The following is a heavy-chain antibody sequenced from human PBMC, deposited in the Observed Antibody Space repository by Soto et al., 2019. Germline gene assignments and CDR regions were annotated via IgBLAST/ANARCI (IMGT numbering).Heavy chain of an antibody. Sequence: PSETLSLTCAVEGGSFSGYYGTWIRQPPGTGLEWIGEINHSGSTNYNPSLKSRVTISVDTSKNQFSLKLTSVTAADTAVYYCARDKITGLFDYWGQGTLVTSPQ. J-gene: IGHJ4*02. CDR2: INHSGST. V-gene: IGHV4-34*01. D-gene: IGHD2-8*02. CDR1: GGSFSGYY. CDR3: ARDKITGLFDY.